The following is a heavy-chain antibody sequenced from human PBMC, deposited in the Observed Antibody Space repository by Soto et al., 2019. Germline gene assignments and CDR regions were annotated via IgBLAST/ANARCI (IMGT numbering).Heavy chain of an antibody. V-gene: IGHV4-39*01. J-gene: IGHJ4*02. Sequence: QLQLQESGPGLVKPSETLSLTCSVSGDSINRDKYYWGWIRQPPGKGLEWIGSISFRGNTYYNPSLQNRVTISLDKSKSQFSLKLNSVTAADSAVYFCARLEGLATISYYFDFWGQGALVTVSS. CDR2: ISFRGNT. D-gene: IGHD3-9*01. CDR1: GDSINRDKYY. CDR3: ARLEGLATISYYFDF.